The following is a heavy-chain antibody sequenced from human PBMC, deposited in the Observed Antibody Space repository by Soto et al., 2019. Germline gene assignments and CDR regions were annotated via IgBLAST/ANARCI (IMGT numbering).Heavy chain of an antibody. Sequence: GASLKVSCKASGYTFTSYYIHWVRQAPGQGLEWMGIINPSGGSTSYAQKFQGRVTMTRDTSTSTVYMELSSLRSEDTAVYYCARDLGDGALDYWGQGALVTVSS. V-gene: IGHV1-46*03. CDR2: INPSGGST. CDR3: ARDLGDGALDY. J-gene: IGHJ4*02. D-gene: IGHD2-21*01. CDR1: GYTFTSYY.